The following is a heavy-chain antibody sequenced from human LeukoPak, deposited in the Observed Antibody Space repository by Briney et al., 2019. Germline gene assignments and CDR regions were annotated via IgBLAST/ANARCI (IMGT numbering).Heavy chain of an antibody. CDR3: AGSIVGATGGDAFGI. CDR1: GGSISSYY. J-gene: IGHJ3*02. CDR2: IYYSGST. V-gene: IGHV4-59*01. Sequence: TSETLSLTCTVSGGSISSYYWSWIRQPPGKGLEWIGYIYYSGSTNYNPSLKSRVTISVDTSKNQFSLKLSSVTAADTAVYYCAGSIVGATGGDAFGIWGQGTMVTVSS. D-gene: IGHD1-26*01.